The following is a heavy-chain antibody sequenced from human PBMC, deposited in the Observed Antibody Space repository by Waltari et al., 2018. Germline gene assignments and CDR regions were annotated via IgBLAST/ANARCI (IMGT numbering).Heavy chain of an antibody. CDR2: INHSGST. J-gene: IGHJ4*02. D-gene: IGHD3-16*02. CDR1: GGSFSGYY. Sequence: QVPLQQWGAGLLKPSETLSLTCAVYGGSFSGYYWSWIRQPPGKGLEWMGEINHSGSTNYNPSLKSRVTISVDTSKNQFSLKLSSVTAADTAVYYCARSLGELSHDYWGQGTLVTVSS. V-gene: IGHV4-34*01. CDR3: ARSLGELSHDY.